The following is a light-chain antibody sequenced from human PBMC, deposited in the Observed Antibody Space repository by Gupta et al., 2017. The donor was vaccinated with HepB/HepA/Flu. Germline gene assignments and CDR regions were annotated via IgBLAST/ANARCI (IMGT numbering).Light chain of an antibody. CDR2: GNS. CDR3: QSYDSSLSCYV. J-gene: IGLJ1*01. CDR1: RSNIGAVYD. Sequence: QSVLTQPPSVSGAPGQRVTISCTGSRSNIGAVYDVHWYQQLPGTAPKLLIYGNSNRPSGVPDRFSGSKSGTSASLAITGLQAEDEADYYCQSYDSSLSCYVFGTGTKVTVL. V-gene: IGLV1-40*01.